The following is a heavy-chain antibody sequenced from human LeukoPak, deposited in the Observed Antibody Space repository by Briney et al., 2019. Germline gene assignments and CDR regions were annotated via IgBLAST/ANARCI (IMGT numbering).Heavy chain of an antibody. CDR3: ARGLRQGSAWSWGPKEKSYQYMDV. CDR2: ISSSSSYI. V-gene: IGHV3-21*01. J-gene: IGHJ6*04. Sequence: PGGSLRLSCAASGFTFSSYSMNWVRQALGKGLEWVSSISSSSSYIYYADSVKGRFTISRDNAKNSLYLQMNSLRAEDTAVYYCARGLRQGSAWSWGPKEKSYQYMDVWGTGTTVIVSS. D-gene: IGHD6-19*01. CDR1: GFTFSSYS.